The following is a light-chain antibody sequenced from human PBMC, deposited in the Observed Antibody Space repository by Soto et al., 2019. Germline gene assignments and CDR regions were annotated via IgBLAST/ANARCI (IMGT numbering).Light chain of an antibody. CDR3: QRYSSAPRT. J-gene: IGKJ1*01. CDR2: AAS. Sequence: DIQMTQSPSSLSASVGDRVTITCRATQGSIAYVAWYQQKLGKARHLLIYAASTLQSGVPSRFSGSGSGTDFTLTISSLQPEDAATYYCQRYSSAPRTFGRGTKVEIK. V-gene: IGKV1-27*01. CDR1: QGSIAY.